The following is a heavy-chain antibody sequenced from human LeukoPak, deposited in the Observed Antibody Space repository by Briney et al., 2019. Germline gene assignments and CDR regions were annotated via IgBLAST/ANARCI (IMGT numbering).Heavy chain of an antibody. J-gene: IGHJ4*02. V-gene: IGHV4-39*07. CDR3: ARESSHYAFDY. CDR2: IYYSGGT. D-gene: IGHD3-16*01. Sequence: SETLSLTCTVSGGSISSSSYYWGWIRQPPGKGLEWIGSIYYSGGTYYNPSLKSRVTISVDTSKNQFSLKLSSVTAADTAVYYCARESSHYAFDYWGQGTLVTVSS. CDR1: GGSISSSSYY.